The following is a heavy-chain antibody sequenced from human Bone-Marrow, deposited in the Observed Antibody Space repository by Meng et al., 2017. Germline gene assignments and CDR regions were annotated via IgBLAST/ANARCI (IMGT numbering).Heavy chain of an antibody. J-gene: IGHJ1*01. CDR3: ARDRVIVGATNLEYFQH. V-gene: IGHV1-46*01. CDR2: INPSGGST. D-gene: IGHD1-26*01. Sequence: ASVKVSCKASGYTFTSYYMHWVRRAPGQGLEWMGIINPSGGSTSYAQKFQGRVTMTRDTSMSTVYMELSSLRSEDTAVYYCARDRVIVGATNLEYFQHWGQGTLVTVSS. CDR1: GYTFTSYY.